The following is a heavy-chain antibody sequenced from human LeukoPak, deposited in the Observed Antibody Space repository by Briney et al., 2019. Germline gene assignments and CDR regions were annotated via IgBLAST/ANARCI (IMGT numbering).Heavy chain of an antibody. CDR3: ARGSRYYFDY. CDR1: GGTFSSYA. V-gene: IGHV1-69*05. D-gene: IGHD6-6*01. J-gene: IGHJ4*02. CDR2: IIPIFGTA. Sequence: SVKVSCKASGGTFSSYAISWVRQAPGQGLEWMGRIIPIFGTANYAQKLRGRVTITTDESTSTAYMELSSLRSEDTAVYYCARGSRYYFDYWGQGTLVTVSS.